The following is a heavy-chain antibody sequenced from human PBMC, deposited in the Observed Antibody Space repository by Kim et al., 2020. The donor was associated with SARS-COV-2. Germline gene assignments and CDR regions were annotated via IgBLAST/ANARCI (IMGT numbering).Heavy chain of an antibody. CDR1: GFTFSSYA. V-gene: IGHV3-64D*06. CDR3: VKPRAGGSNAFDI. Sequence: GGSLRLSCSASGFTFSSYAMHWVRQAPGKGLEYVSAISSNGGSTYYADSVKGRFTISRDNSKNTLYLQMSSLRAEDTAVYYCVKPRAGGSNAFDIWGQGTMVTVSS. D-gene: IGHD2-8*02. CDR2: ISSNGGST. J-gene: IGHJ3*02.